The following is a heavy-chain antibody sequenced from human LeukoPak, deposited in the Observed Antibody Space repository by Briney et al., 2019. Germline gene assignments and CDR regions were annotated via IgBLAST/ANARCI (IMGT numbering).Heavy chain of an antibody. CDR1: GGSISSGGYY. D-gene: IGHD2-2*01. CDR2: IYYSGST. CDR3: ARAAYQQLSRVFDY. Sequence: SQTLSLTCTVSGGSISSGGYYWSWIRQHPGKGLEWLGYIYYSGSTYYNPSLKSRVTISVDTSKNQFSLKLSSVTAADTAVYYYARAAYQQLSRVFDYWGQGTLVTVSS. V-gene: IGHV4-31*03. J-gene: IGHJ4*02.